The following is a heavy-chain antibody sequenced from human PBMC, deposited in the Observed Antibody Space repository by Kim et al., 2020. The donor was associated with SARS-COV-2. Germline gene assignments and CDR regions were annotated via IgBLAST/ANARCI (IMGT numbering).Heavy chain of an antibody. J-gene: IGHJ6*02. Sequence: GGSLRLACAASGFTFKNYWMTWVRHAPGKGLEWVANIKQDGSEKYYVDSVKGRFSISRDNSKKSLYLQMNSLRAEDTAVYYCARGRSMDVWGPGTTVTVS. V-gene: IGHV3-7*01. CDR2: IKQDGSEK. CDR1: GFTFKNYW. CDR3: ARGRSMDV.